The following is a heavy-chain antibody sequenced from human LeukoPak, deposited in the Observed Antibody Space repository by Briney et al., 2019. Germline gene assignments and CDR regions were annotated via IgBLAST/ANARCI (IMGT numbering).Heavy chain of an antibody. CDR1: EFTFSSYS. Sequence: GGSLRLSCAASEFTFSSYSMNWVRQAPGKGLEWVSVIYGGGNIYYADSVKGRFTISRDDSKNTLYLQMNSLRAEDTAVYYCARGAGYNYPYYFDYWGQGTLVTVSS. D-gene: IGHD5-24*01. CDR3: ARGAGYNYPYYFDY. V-gene: IGHV3-53*01. J-gene: IGHJ4*02. CDR2: IYGGGNI.